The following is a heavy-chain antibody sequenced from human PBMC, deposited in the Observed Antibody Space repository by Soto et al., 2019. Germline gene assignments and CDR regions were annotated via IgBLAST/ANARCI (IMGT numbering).Heavy chain of an antibody. J-gene: IGHJ4*02. CDR1: GGSISSYY. CDR3: ARGSALLYYFDY. V-gene: IGHV4-59*01. Sequence: SETMSLTSTVSGGSISSYYWSWIRQPPGKGLEWIGYIYYSGSTNYNPSLKSRVTISVDTSKNQFSLKLSSVTAADTAVYYCARGSALLYYFDYWGQGTLVTVSS. CDR2: IYYSGST.